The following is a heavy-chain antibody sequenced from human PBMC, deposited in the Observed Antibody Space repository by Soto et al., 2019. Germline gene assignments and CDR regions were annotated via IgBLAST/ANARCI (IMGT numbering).Heavy chain of an antibody. Sequence: QVQLVQSGAEVKKPGSSVKVSCKASGGTFSSYAISWVRQAPGQGLEWMGGIIPIFGTANYAQKFQGRFTITADESTGTANMERSSLRSDDTAVYYLASGRPGPAAIGGAYYYYYGMDVWGQGTTVTVSS. D-gene: IGHD2-2*01. CDR1: GGTFSSYA. CDR3: ASGRPGPAAIGGAYYYYYGMDV. J-gene: IGHJ6*02. CDR2: IIPIFGTA. V-gene: IGHV1-69*01.